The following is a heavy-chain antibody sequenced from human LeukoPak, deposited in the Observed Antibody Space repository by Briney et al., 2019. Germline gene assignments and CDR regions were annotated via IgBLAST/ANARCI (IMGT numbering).Heavy chain of an antibody. D-gene: IGHD3-10*01. CDR2: IKPDSGGT. J-gene: IGHJ4*02. V-gene: IGHV1-2*02. CDR1: GYTFTGYY. CDR3: ATDIPHGSGSYSYFDY. Sequence: GASVKVSCKASGYTFTGYYVHWVRQAPGQGLEWVGWIKPDSGGTNYAQKFQGRVTVAWDTSISTAYMEVSRPRSDDTAVYYCATDIPHGSGSYSYFDYWGQGALVTVSS.